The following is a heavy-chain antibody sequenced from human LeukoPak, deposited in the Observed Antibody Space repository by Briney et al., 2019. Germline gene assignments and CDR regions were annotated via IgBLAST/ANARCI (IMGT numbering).Heavy chain of an antibody. CDR3: ATMGLWIPNTTTYSWFDP. CDR2: IIPIFGTA. V-gene: IGHV1-69*06. D-gene: IGHD4/OR15-4a*01. Sequence: ASVKVSCKASGGTFSSYAIGWVRQAPGQGLEWMGGIIPIFGTANYAQKFQGRVTITADKSTSTAYMELSSLRSEDTAVYYCATMGLWIPNTTTYSWFDPWGQGTLVTVSS. J-gene: IGHJ5*02. CDR1: GGTFSSYA.